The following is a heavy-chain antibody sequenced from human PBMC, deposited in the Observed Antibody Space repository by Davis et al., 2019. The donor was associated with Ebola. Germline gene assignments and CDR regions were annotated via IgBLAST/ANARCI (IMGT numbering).Heavy chain of an antibody. V-gene: IGHV1-69*08. CDR3: AHSKEDILALSGRMDHYGMDV. J-gene: IGHJ6*02. Sequence: AASVTVSRKASCVTLSSYNINWVRLTPRQGLAWIGGVIPILGTTKKAHKFQGRVTITADKSTSTVYMELNRLRFEDTAVYYCAHSKEDILALSGRMDHYGMDVWGQGTTVTVS. CDR1: CVTLSSYN. CDR2: VIPILGTT. D-gene: IGHD3-3*02.